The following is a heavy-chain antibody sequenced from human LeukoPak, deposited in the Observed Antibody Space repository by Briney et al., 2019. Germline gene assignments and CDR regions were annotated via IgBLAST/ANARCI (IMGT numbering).Heavy chain of an antibody. J-gene: IGHJ3*02. Sequence: SVKVSCKASGGTFSSYAISWVRQAPGQGLEWMGGIIPIFGTANYAQKFQGRVTITADKSTSTAYMELSSLRSEDTAVYYCARIPYYYDSSGSHDAFDIWGQGTMVTVSS. CDR1: GGTFSSYA. V-gene: IGHV1-69*06. CDR3: ARIPYYYDSSGSHDAFDI. D-gene: IGHD3-22*01. CDR2: IIPIFGTA.